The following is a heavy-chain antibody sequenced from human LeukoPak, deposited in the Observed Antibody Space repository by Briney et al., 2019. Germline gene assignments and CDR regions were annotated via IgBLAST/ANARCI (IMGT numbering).Heavy chain of an antibody. J-gene: IGHJ4*02. CDR2: MNPNSGNT. CDR1: GYTFTGYY. CDR3: ARAQVRGVSPTAY. V-gene: IGHV1-8*02. Sequence: ASVKVSCKASGYTFTGYYMHWVRQATGQGLEWMGWMNPNSGNTGYAQKFQGRVTMTRNTSISTAYMELSSLRSEDTAVYYCARAQVRGVSPTAYWGQGTLVTVSS. D-gene: IGHD3-10*01.